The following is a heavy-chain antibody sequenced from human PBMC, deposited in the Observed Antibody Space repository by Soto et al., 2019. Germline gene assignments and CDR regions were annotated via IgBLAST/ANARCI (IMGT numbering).Heavy chain of an antibody. CDR1: GFTFSSDA. J-gene: IGHJ6*02. CDR3: ARTLTISGMDV. D-gene: IGHD3-9*01. V-gene: IGHV3-23*01. CDR2: ISGSGGST. Sequence: GGSLRLSCAASGFTFSSDAMSWVRQAPGKGLEWVSAISGSGGSTYYADSVKGRFTISRDNSKNPLYLQMNSLRAEDTAVYYCARTLTISGMDVWGQGTTVTVSS.